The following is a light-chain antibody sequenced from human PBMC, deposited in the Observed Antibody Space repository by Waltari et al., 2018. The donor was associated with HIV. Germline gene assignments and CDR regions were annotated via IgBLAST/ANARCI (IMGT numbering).Light chain of an antibody. J-gene: IGLJ3*02. CDR2: DVR. CDR1: SSDVGGYNY. V-gene: IGLV2-14*03. Sequence: QSALTQPASVSGSPGQSITISCTGTSSDVGGYNYVSCYQQHPGKAPKLMIYDVRNRPSGVSNRFSGSKSGNTASLTISGLQAEDEADYYCSSYRSSSTWVFGGGTKLTVL. CDR3: SSYRSSSTWV.